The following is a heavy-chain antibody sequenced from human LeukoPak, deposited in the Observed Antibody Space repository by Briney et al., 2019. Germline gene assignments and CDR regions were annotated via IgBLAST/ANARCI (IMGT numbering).Heavy chain of an antibody. D-gene: IGHD6-13*01. CDR2: IYTSGST. CDR3: AREPVGSSFGY. V-gene: IGHV4-4*07. Sequence: KPSETLSLTCTVSGGSISDYYWDWIRQPAGKGLEWIGRIYTSGSTNYHPSLKSRVTMSVDTSKNQFSLRLISVTAADTAVYYCAREPVGSSFGYWGQGTLVTVSS. CDR1: GGSISDYY. J-gene: IGHJ4*02.